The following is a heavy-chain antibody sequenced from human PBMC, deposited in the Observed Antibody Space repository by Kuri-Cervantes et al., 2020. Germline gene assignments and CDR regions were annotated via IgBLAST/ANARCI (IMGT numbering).Heavy chain of an antibody. D-gene: IGHD3-10*01. CDR1: GFTFGDYG. J-gene: IGHJ4*02. V-gene: IGHV3-49*04. CDR2: IRSKAYGGTT. Sequence: GGSLRLSCTGSGFTFGDYGMSWVRQAPGKGLEWVGFIRSKAYGGTTEYAASVKGRFTISRDDSKNIAYLQMNSLKTEDTAVYYCTRIVRGVVGGDYWGQGTLVTVSS. CDR3: TRIVRGVVGGDY.